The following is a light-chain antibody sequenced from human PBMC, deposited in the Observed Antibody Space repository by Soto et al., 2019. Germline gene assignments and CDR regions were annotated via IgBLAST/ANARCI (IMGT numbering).Light chain of an antibody. CDR3: QQYTNWPLT. CDR1: QSVRRN. J-gene: IGKJ4*01. V-gene: IGKV3-15*01. CDR2: AAS. Sequence: ENVLTQSPDTLSLSPGESAALSCRASQSVRRNSLAWYQQKPGQAPRLLIYAASTRATGIPARFSGSGSGTEFTLTISSLQSEDFAVYYCQQYTNWPLTFGGGTKVDIK.